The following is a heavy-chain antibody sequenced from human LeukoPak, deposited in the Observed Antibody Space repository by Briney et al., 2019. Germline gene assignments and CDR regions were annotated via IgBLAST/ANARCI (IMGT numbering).Heavy chain of an antibody. CDR1: GFTFSSYA. CDR3: ACFGVAHFRAFDI. V-gene: IGHV3-23*01. Sequence: GGSLRLSCAASGFTFSSYAMSWVRQAPGKGLEWVSAISGSGGSTYYADSVKGRFTISRDNSKNTLYLRMNSLRAEDTAVYYCACFGVAHFRAFDIWGQGTMVTVSS. D-gene: IGHD3-3*01. CDR2: ISGSGGST. J-gene: IGHJ3*02.